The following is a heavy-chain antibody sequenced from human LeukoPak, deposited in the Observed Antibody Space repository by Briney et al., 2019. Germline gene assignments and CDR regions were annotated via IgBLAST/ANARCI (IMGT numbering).Heavy chain of an antibody. D-gene: IGHD3-3*01. CDR1: GGSFSGYY. V-gene: IGHV4-34*01. CDR2: INHSGST. J-gene: IGHJ5*02. Sequence: SETLSLTCAVYGGSFSGYYWSWIRQPPGKGLEWIGEINHSGSTNYNPSLKSRVTISVDTSKNQFSLKLSSVTAADTAVYYCARYDFWSGKAWFDPWGQGTLVTVSS. CDR3: ARYDFWSGKAWFDP.